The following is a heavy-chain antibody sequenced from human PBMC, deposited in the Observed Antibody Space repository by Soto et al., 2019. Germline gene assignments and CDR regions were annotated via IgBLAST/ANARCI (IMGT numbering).Heavy chain of an antibody. J-gene: IGHJ6*02. Sequence: GGSLRLSCAASGFTFSGSAMHWVRQASGKGLEWVGRIRSKANSYSTAYAASVKGRFTISREDSKNTAYLQMNSLKTEDTAVYYCTREQGYSHDPTWAYYYYGMDVWGQGTTVTVSS. CDR3: TREQGYSHDPTWAYYYYGMDV. D-gene: IGHD5-18*01. CDR1: GFTFSGSA. CDR2: IRSKANSYST. V-gene: IGHV3-73*01.